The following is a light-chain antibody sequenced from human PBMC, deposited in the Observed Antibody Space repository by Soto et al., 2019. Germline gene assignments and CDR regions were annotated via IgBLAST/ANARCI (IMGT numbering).Light chain of an antibody. CDR2: GAS. CDR1: QSVSSN. J-gene: IGKJ2*01. Sequence: EIVMSQSPATLSLSPGERATLSCTAGQSVSSNVAWYQQIPGQTPRLLIYGASTRATGIPVRFSGSGSGTEFTLTISSMQSEDFAVYYCHQYDDGPYTFGQGTKVDIK. CDR3: HQYDDGPYT. V-gene: IGKV3-15*01.